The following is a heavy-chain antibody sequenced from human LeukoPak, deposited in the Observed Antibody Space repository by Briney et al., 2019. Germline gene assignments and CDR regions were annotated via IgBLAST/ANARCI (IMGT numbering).Heavy chain of an antibody. Sequence: SETLSLTCTVFGGSISSSSYYWGWIRQPPGKGLEWIGSIYYSGSTYYNPSLKSRVTISVDKSKNQFSLNLGSLTAADTAVYYCARDPNIVSTVTLRAFDIWGQGTMVSVSS. CDR1: GGSISSSSYY. CDR3: ARDPNIVSTVTLRAFDI. D-gene: IGHD5/OR15-5a*01. V-gene: IGHV4-39*07. J-gene: IGHJ3*02. CDR2: IYYSGST.